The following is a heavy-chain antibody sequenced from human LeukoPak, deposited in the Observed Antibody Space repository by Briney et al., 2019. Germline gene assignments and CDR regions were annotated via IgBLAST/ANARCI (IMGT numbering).Heavy chain of an antibody. Sequence: GSLRLSCAASGFTFSSYWMSWVRQPPGEGLEWIGEISHIGSTNYNPSLESRVTISVDTSKNQFSLKLSSVTAADTAVYYCARGRWEVRFDPWGQGTLVTVSS. V-gene: IGHV4-34*01. D-gene: IGHD1-26*01. CDR1: GFTFSSYW. J-gene: IGHJ5*02. CDR2: ISHIGST. CDR3: ARGRWEVRFDP.